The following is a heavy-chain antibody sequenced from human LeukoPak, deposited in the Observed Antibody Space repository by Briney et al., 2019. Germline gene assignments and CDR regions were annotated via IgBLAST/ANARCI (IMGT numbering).Heavy chain of an antibody. V-gene: IGHV3-66*04. CDR3: ARPRVPSASGWFYFDY. CDR2: IYSGGST. CDR1: GFTVSTNY. Sequence: GGSLRLSCTASGFTVSTNYINWVRQAPGKGLEWVSVIYSGGSTYYADSVKGRFTISRDNSKNTVYLQMNSLRVEDTAVYYCARPRVPSASGWFYFDYWGQGTLVTVSS. D-gene: IGHD6-19*01. J-gene: IGHJ4*02.